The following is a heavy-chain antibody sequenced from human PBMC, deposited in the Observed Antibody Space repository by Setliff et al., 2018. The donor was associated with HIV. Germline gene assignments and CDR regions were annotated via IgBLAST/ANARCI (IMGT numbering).Heavy chain of an antibody. D-gene: IGHD1-26*01. CDR3: ARDYSGTYYGDIDW. V-gene: IGHV1-18*01. Sequence: ASVKVSCKASGYTFSSYGISWVRQAPGQGVEWMGWISAYNGNTNYAQKLQGRVTMTTDTSTSTAYMELSSLRSEDTAVYYCARDYSGTYYGDIDWWGQGTLVTVSS. J-gene: IGHJ4*02. CDR2: ISAYNGNT. CDR1: GYTFSSYG.